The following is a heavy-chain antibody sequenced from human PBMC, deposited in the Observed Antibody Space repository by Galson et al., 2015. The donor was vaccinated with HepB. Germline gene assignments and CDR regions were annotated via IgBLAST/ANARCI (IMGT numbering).Heavy chain of an antibody. CDR1: GYTFTSHG. V-gene: IGHV1-18*01. J-gene: IGHJ4*02. CDR2: ISAYNLNT. CDR3: ARGRYSSSPPDY. Sequence: SVKVSCKASGYTFTSHGISWVRQAPGQGLEWMGWISAYNLNTDYAQKFQGRVTITTDTSANTAYMELRSLRSDDTAVYYCARGRYSSSPPDYWGQGTLVSVSS. D-gene: IGHD6-6*01.